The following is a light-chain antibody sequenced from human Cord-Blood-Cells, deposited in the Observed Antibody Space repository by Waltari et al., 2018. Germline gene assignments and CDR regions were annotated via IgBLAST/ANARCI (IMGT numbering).Light chain of an antibody. CDR1: SSDFGGYHY. CDR3: SSYTSSSTWV. CDR2: DVS. J-gene: IGLJ3*02. Sequence: QSALTQPASVSGSPGQSITISCTGTSSDFGGYHYVSWYQQHPGKAPKLMIYDVSNLPSGVSTRCSGSKSCDTASLTISGLQAEDEADYYCSSYTSSSTWVFGGGTKLTVL. V-gene: IGLV2-14*01.